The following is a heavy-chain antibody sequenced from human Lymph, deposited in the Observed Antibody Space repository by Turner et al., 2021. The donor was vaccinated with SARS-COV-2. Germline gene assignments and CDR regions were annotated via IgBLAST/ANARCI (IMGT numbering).Heavy chain of an antibody. CDR2: ICYDGSNK. J-gene: IGHJ4*02. CDR1: GITFSNYG. Sequence: QVQLVESGGGVVQPGRSLRLSCAASGITFSNYGLPWVRQAPGKGLEWVAVICYDGSNKYYADSVKGRFTISRDNSKNTLYLQMNSLRAEDTAVYYCAREGQVGATTGVDYWGQGTLVTVSS. V-gene: IGHV3-33*01. D-gene: IGHD1-26*01. CDR3: AREGQVGATTGVDY.